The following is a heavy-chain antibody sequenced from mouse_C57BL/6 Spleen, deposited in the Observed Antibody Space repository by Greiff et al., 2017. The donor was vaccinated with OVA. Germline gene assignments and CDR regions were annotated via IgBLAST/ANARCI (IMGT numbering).Heavy chain of an antibody. D-gene: IGHD2-2*01. Sequence: QVQLQQSGPELVKPGASVKISCKASGYAFSSSWMNWVKQRPGKGLEWIGRIYPGDGDTNYNGKFKGKATLTADKSSSTAYMQLSSLTSEDSAVYFCARSVYYGYDDDGDYWGKGTTLTVSS. J-gene: IGHJ2*01. V-gene: IGHV1-82*01. CDR3: ARSVYYGYDDDGDY. CDR2: IYPGDGDT. CDR1: GYAFSSSW.